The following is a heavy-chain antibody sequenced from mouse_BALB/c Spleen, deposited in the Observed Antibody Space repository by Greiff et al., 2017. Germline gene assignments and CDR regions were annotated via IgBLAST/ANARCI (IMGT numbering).Heavy chain of an antibody. CDR2: ISYDGSN. J-gene: IGHJ2*01. CDR1: GYSITSGYY. D-gene: IGHD2-12*01. CDR3: ARADYSRGFDY. Sequence: EVQLQESGPGLVKPSQSLSLTCSVTGYSITSGYYWNCIRQFPGNKLEWMCYISYDGSNNYNPTLKNRISITRDTSKNQFFLKLNSVTTEDTATYYCARADYSRGFDYWGQGTTLTVSS. V-gene: IGHV3-6*02.